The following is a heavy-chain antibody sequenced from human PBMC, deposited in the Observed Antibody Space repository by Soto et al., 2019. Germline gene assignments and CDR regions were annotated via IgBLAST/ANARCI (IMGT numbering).Heavy chain of an antibody. V-gene: IGHV4-34*01. J-gene: IGHJ6*02. CDR2: INHSGST. CDR1: GGSFSGYY. CDR3: ARGWSSWYGYYYGMDV. Sequence: TSETLSLTCAVYGGSFSGYYWSWSRQPPGKGLEWIGEINHSGSTNYNPSLKSRVTISVDTSKNQFSLKLSSVTAADTAVYYCARGWSSWYGYYYGMDVWGQGTTVTVSS. D-gene: IGHD6-13*01.